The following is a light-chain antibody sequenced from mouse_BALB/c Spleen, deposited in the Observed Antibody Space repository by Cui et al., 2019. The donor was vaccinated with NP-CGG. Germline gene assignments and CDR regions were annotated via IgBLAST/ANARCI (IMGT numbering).Light chain of an antibody. Sequence: QAVVTQESALTTSPGETVTPTCRSSTGAVTTSNYANWVQEKPDHLFTGLIGGTHNRAPGVPARFSGSLIGDKAALTITGTQTEDEAIYFCALWYSNHWVFGGGTTLTVL. CDR1: TGAVTTSNY. V-gene: IGLV1*01. J-gene: IGLJ1*01. CDR2: GTH. CDR3: ALWYSNHWV.